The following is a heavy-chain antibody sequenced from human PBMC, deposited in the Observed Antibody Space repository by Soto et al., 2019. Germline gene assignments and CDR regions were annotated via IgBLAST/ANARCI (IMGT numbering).Heavy chain of an antibody. CDR2: ISGSGGRT. V-gene: IGHV3-23*01. J-gene: IGHJ3*02. Sequence: PGGSLRLSCAASGFTFSSYAMSWVRQAPGKGLEWVSAISGSGGRTYYADTVKGRFTISRDNSKNTLYLQMNSLRAEDTAVYYCARTMIVDDAFDIWGQGTMVTVS. CDR1: GFTFSSYA. CDR3: ARTMIVDDAFDI. D-gene: IGHD3-22*01.